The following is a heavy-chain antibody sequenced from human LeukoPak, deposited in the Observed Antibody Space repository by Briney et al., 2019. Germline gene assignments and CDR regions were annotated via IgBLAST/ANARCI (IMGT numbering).Heavy chain of an antibody. V-gene: IGHV4-59*01. CDR1: GGSISSYC. D-gene: IGHD6-19*01. CDR2: IYYSGST. CDR3: ARGIAVAGPDYYFDY. J-gene: IGHJ4*02. Sequence: SETLSLTCTVSGGSISSYCWSWIRQPPGKGLEWIGYIYYSGSTNYNPSLKSRVTISVDTSKNQFSLKLSSVTAADTAVYYCARGIAVAGPDYYFDYWGQGTLVTVSS.